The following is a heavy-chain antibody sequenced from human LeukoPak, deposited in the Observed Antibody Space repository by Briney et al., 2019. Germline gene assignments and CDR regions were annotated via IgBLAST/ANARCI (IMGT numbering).Heavy chain of an antibody. CDR2: IIPILGIA. D-gene: IGHD3-16*02. CDR3: ARVSALRTDAFDI. J-gene: IGHJ3*02. CDR1: GGTFSSYA. V-gene: IGHV1-69*04. Sequence: GASVKVSCKASGGTFSSYAISWVRQAPGQGLEWMGRIIPILGIANYAQKFQGRVTITADKSTSTAYMELSSLRSEDTAVYYCARVSALRTDAFDIWGQGTMVTVSS.